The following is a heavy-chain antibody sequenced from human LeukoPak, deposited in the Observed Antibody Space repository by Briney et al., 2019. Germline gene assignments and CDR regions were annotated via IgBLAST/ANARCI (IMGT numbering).Heavy chain of an antibody. J-gene: IGHJ4*02. CDR3: ARDYYYYDSSGSSLFDY. Sequence: ASVKVSCKASGYTFTDYYMHWVRQAPGQGLEWMGMINPSGDSTSYPQKFQGRVTMTRDTSTSTVYMELSSLRSEDTAIYYCARDYYYYDSSGSSLFDYWGQGTLVTVSS. CDR1: GYTFTDYY. CDR2: INPSGDST. V-gene: IGHV1-46*01. D-gene: IGHD3-22*01.